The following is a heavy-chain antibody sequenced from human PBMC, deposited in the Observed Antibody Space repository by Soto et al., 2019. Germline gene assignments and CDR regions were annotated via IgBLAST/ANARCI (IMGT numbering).Heavy chain of an antibody. D-gene: IGHD2-2*01. CDR3: VRSLFTSSWF. CDR2: IYHSGTT. V-gene: IGHV4-38-2*01. J-gene: IGHJ5*01. Sequence: SETLSLTGAVSRYPLSRGYYWGWIRLLPGKGLEWIGSIYHSGTTYYNPSLKSRVTISLDTSKNQFSLQLSSVTAADTAVYYCVRSLFTSSWF. CDR1: RYPLSRGYY.